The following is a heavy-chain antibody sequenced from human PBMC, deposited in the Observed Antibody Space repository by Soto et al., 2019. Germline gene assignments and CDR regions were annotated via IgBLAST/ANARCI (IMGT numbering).Heavy chain of an antibody. CDR3: ARERFEGLADDY. CDR2: INHSGST. V-gene: IGHV4-34*01. Sequence: SETLSLTCAVYGGSFSGYYWSWIRQPPGKGLEWIGEINHSGSTNYNPSLKSRVTISVDTSKNQFSLKLSSVTAEDTAVFYCARERFEGLADDYWGQGTLVTVSS. J-gene: IGHJ4*02. CDR1: GGSFSGYY. D-gene: IGHD6-13*01.